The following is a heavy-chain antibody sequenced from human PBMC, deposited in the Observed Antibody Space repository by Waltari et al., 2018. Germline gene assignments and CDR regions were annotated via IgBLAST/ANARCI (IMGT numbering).Heavy chain of an antibody. CDR1: GGSFSGYY. CDR3: ARGVYYYDSSGYPTGMDV. Sequence: QVQLQQWGAGLLKPSETLSLTCAVYGGSFSGYYWSWLRQPPGTGLEWIGEINHSGSTNYNPSLKSRVTISVDTSKNQFSLKLSSVTAADTAVYYCARGVYYYDSSGYPTGMDVWGQGTTVTVSS. V-gene: IGHV4-34*01. J-gene: IGHJ6*02. CDR2: INHSGST. D-gene: IGHD3-22*01.